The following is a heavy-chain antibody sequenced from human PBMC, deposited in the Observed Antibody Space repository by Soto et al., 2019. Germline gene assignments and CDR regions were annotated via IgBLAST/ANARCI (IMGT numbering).Heavy chain of an antibody. V-gene: IGHV1-69*01. CDR2: IIPIFGTA. J-gene: IGHJ6*02. Sequence: QVQLVQSGAEVQKPGSSVKVSCKASGGTFSSYAISWVRQAPGQGLEWMGGIIPIFGTANYAQKFQGRVTITADESTSTAYMELSSLRSEDTAVYYCAGNLGDTAMVIFYYGMDVWGQGTTVTVSS. D-gene: IGHD5-18*01. CDR1: GGTFSSYA. CDR3: AGNLGDTAMVIFYYGMDV.